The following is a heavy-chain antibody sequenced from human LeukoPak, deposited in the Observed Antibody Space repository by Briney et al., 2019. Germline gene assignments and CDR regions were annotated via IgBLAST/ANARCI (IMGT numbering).Heavy chain of an antibody. J-gene: IGHJ6*02. CDR1: GDSVSGGGYY. CDR3: ARYYLAAGIYYYGMDV. Sequence: SETLSLTCTVSGDSVSGGGYYWSWIRQPPGKGLEWIGYIYYSGNTNYNHSLKSRVTISVDTSKNQFSLKLSSVTAADTAVYYCARYYLAAGIYYYGMDVWGQGTTVTVSS. D-gene: IGHD6-13*01. CDR2: IYYSGNT. V-gene: IGHV4-61*08.